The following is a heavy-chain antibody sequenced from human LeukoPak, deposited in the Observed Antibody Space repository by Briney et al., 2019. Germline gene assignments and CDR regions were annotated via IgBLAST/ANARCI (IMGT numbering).Heavy chain of an antibody. Sequence: GGSLRLSCAASGFDLNNYNMNWVRQAPGKGLEWASSITSSGTYIYYAASLKGRFTIPRNNAKNTHHLHMNRLRAEDTAVYYCVRDFMYKTACTGCWGQGTLVTVS. CDR3: VRDFMYKTACTGC. D-gene: IGHD1-1*01. CDR2: ITSSGTYI. CDR1: GFDLNNYN. V-gene: IGHV3-21*01. J-gene: IGHJ4*02.